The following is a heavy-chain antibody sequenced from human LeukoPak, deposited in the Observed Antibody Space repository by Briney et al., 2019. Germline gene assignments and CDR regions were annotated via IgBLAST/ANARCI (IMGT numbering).Heavy chain of an antibody. Sequence: PGGSLRLSCAASEFTFSSYEMNWVRQAPGKGLEWLSYISSSSNYILYADSVKGRFTISRDNAKNSLYLQMNSLSPEDTAVYYCARDWARRYDLDYWGQGTLVTVSS. J-gene: IGHJ4*02. V-gene: IGHV3-21*05. CDR2: ISSSSNYI. D-gene: IGHD3-3*01. CDR1: EFTFSSYE. CDR3: ARDWARRYDLDY.